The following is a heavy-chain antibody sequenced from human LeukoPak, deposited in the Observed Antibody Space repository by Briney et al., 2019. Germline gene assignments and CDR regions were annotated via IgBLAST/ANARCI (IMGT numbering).Heavy chain of an antibody. CDR3: ARDLSSGWHEGMDV. CDR2: ISGSGGST. Sequence: GGSLRLSCAASGFTFSSYAMNWVRQAPGKGLEWVSGISGSGGSTYYADSVKGRFTISRDKPKNTLYLQMNSLRAEDTAVYYCARDLSSGWHEGMDVWGQGTTVTVSS. J-gene: IGHJ6*02. CDR1: GFTFSSYA. V-gene: IGHV3-23*01. D-gene: IGHD6-19*01.